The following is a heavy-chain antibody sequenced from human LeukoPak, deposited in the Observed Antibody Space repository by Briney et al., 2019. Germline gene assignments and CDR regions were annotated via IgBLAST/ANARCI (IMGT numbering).Heavy chain of an antibody. V-gene: IGHV3-66*03. J-gene: IGHJ5*02. Sequence: GGSLRLSCAGSGFSVSNYHMSWVRQAPGKGLEWVSLIRDSGETFNVDSVKGRFTISRDNSKNTMYLQMNRLRVEDTAVYFCARDRAVTQDWGEFDPWVQGTLVTVSS. CDR2: IRDSGET. CDR1: GFSVSNYH. D-gene: IGHD4-17*01. CDR3: ARDRAVTQDWGEFDP.